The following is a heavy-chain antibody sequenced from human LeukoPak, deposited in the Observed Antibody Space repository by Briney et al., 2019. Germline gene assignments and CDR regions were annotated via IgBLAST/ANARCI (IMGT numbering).Heavy chain of an antibody. CDR2: IKQDGSKN. V-gene: IGHV3-7*01. CDR3: AKNGDRGAYCSGGTCYPYYYYYMDV. Sequence: PGGSLRLSCAASGFNFKNYWMSWVRQAPGKGLEWVANIKQDGSKNYYVDSVKGRFTIFRDNAKKSLFLQMNSLRADDTALYYCAKNGDRGAYCSGGTCYPYYYYYMDVWGKGTAVTISS. CDR1: GFNFKNYW. D-gene: IGHD2-15*01. J-gene: IGHJ6*03.